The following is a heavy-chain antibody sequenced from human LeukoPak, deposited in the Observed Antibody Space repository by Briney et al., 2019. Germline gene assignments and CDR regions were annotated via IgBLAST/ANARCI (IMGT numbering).Heavy chain of an antibody. CDR2: IYYSGST. D-gene: IGHD3-16*01. J-gene: IGHJ4*02. CDR1: GGSISSYY. V-gene: IGHV4-59*01. Sequence: SETLSLTCTVSGGSISSYYWSWIRRPPGKGLEWIGYIYYSGSTNYNPSLKSRVTISVDTSKNQFSLKLSSVTAADTAVYYCARETWGGGYAHFDYWGQGTLVTVSS. CDR3: ARETWGGGYAHFDY.